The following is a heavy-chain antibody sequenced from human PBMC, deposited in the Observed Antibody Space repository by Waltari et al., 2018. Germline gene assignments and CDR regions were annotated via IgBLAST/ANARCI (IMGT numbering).Heavy chain of an antibody. D-gene: IGHD1-26*01. CDR2: IYTSGST. CDR1: GGSISSGSYY. J-gene: IGHJ3*02. CDR3: ARGAEWELLRGDAFDI. V-gene: IGHV4-61*09. Sequence: QVQLQESGPGLVKPSQTLSLTCTVSGGSISSGSYYWSWIRQPAGKGLAWIGYIYTSGSTNYNPSLKSRVTISVDTSKNQFSLKLSSVTAADTAVYYCARGAEWELLRGDAFDIWGQGTMVTVSS.